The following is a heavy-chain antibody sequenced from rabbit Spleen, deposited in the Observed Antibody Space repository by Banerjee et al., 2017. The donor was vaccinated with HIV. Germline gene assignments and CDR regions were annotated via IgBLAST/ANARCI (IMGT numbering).Heavy chain of an antibody. CDR2: IAAGSGST. D-gene: IGHD7-1*01. J-gene: IGHJ4*01. CDR1: GFSFISGYY. V-gene: IGHV1S40*01. CDR3: ARGDNDGYRGYLL. Sequence: QSLEESGGDRVKPGASLTLTCTASGFSFISGYYMCWVRQAPGKGLGWIACIAAGSGSTYYASWAKGRFTITRSTSLNTVTLQLNSPTAADTATYFCARGDNDGYRGYLLWGPGTLVTVS.